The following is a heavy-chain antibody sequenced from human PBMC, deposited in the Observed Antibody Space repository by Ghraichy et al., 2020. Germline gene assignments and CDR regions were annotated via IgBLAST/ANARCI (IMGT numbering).Heavy chain of an antibody. CDR2: IYSSGGT. CDR1: GVSIRGNS. J-gene: IGHJ4*02. CDR3: ARVIAAAGRALDFDY. Sequence: SQTLSLTCTVSGVSIRGNSWSWIRQPPGKGLEWVGHIYSSGGTSYKPSLEGRVAISVDTSKNQFSLTLTSVTAADTAVYYCARVIAAAGRALDFDYWGQGTLVTVSS. D-gene: IGHD6-13*01. V-gene: IGHV4-59*01.